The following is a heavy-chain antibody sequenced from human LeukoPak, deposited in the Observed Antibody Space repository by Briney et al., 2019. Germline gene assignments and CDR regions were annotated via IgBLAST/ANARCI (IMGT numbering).Heavy chain of an antibody. J-gene: IGHJ4*02. CDR3: AVGLDIAMPGKVPTG. Sequence: ASVKVSCKASGYTFTSYYMHWVRQAPGQGLEWMGLINPSGGSTSYAQKFQGRVTMTWDTSISTAYMDLARLRSDDTAVYYCAVGLDIAMPGKVPTGWGQGTLVTVSS. V-gene: IGHV1-46*01. CDR1: GYTFTSYY. CDR2: INPSGGST. D-gene: IGHD6-19*01.